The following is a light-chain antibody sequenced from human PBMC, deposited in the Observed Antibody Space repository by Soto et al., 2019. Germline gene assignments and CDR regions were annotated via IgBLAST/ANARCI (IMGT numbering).Light chain of an antibody. CDR3: QTWGTGTWV. V-gene: IGLV4-69*01. Sequence: QLVLTQSPSASASLGASVKLTCTLSSGHISYAIAWHQQQPEKGPRYLMKLNSDGSHSKGDGIPDRFSGSSSGAERYLTISSLPAEDDADYYCQTWGTGTWVFGGGTKLTVL. CDR1: SGHISYA. J-gene: IGLJ3*02. CDR2: LNSDGSH.